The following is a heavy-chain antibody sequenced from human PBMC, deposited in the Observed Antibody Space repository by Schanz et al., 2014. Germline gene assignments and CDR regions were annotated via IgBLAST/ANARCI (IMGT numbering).Heavy chain of an antibody. CDR1: GGTFSTYT. J-gene: IGHJ4*02. D-gene: IGHD4-17*01. CDR3: ARGYGDSPTDF. V-gene: IGHV1-69*02. CDR2: IIPILGIA. Sequence: QVQLVQSGAEVKKPGSSVKVSCKASGGTFSTYTISWVRQAPGQGLEWMGRIIPILGIANYAQKFQGRVTITADRSTGTAYMELRSLRSDDTAVYYCARGYGDSPTDFWGQGTLVTVSS.